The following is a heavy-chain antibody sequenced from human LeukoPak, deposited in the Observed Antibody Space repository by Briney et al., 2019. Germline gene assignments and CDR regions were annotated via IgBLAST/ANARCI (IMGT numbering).Heavy chain of an antibody. CDR3: ARGDIVVVPAALDY. CDR1: GFIFSSYG. D-gene: IGHD2-2*01. J-gene: IGHJ4*02. V-gene: IGHV3-33*01. Sequence: GGSLRLSCAASGFIFSSYGMHWVRQAPGKGLEWVAVIWYDGSNKYYADSVKGRFTISRDNSKNTLYLQMNSLRAEDTAVYYCARGDIVVVPAALDYWGQGTLVTVSS. CDR2: IWYDGSNK.